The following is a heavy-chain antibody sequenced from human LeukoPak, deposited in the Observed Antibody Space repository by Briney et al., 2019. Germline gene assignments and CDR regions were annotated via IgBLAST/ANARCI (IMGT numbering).Heavy chain of an antibody. CDR2: IWYDGSNK. J-gene: IGHJ4*02. Sequence: GRSLRLSCAASGFTFSSYGMHWVRQAPGKGLEWVAAIWYDGSNKYYADSVKGRFTISRDNSKNTLYLQMNSLRAEDTAVYYCARDWRCCSGGSCYRGGYYFDYWGQGTLVTVSS. V-gene: IGHV3-33*01. CDR3: ARDWRCCSGGSCYRGGYYFDY. CDR1: GFTFSSYG. D-gene: IGHD2-15*01.